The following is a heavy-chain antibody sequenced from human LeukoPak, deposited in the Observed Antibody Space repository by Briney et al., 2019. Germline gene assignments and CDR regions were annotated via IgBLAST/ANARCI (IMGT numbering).Heavy chain of an antibody. CDR1: GGSFSGYY. Sequence: SETLSLTCAVYGGSFSGYYWSWIRQPPGKGLEWIGEINHSGSTNYNPSLKSRVTISVDTSKNQFSLKLSSVPDADAAIYYCATCRWGMGFEFWDQGALVTVSS. D-gene: IGHD3-16*01. J-gene: IGHJ4*02. V-gene: IGHV4-34*01. CDR2: INHSGST. CDR3: ATCRWGMGFEF.